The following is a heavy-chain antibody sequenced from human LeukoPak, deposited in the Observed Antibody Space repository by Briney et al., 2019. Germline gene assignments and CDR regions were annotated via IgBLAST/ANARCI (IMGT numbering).Heavy chain of an antibody. Sequence: ASVKVSCKASGYTFTGYYMHWVRQAPGQGLEWMGWINPKSGGTNYAQKFQGRVTMTRDTSISTAYMELSRLRSDDTAVYYCARDHRGGRGYSYGYGLDWGQGTLVTVSS. CDR2: INPKSGGT. CDR1: GYTFTGYY. D-gene: IGHD5-18*01. J-gene: IGHJ4*02. V-gene: IGHV1-2*02. CDR3: ARDHRGGRGYSYGYGLD.